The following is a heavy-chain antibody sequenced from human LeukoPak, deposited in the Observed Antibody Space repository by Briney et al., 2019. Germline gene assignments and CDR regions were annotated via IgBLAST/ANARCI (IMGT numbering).Heavy chain of an antibody. CDR2: IYYSGST. CDR3: ARELYCSGGSCYSFLDY. D-gene: IGHD2-15*01. J-gene: IGHJ4*02. V-gene: IGHV4-59*01. Sequence: SETLSLTCTVSGGSISSYYWSWIRQPPGKGLEWIGYIYYSGSTNYNPSLKSRVTISVDTSENQFSLKLSSVTAADTAVYYCARELYCSGGSCYSFLDYWGQGTLVTVSS. CDR1: GGSISSYY.